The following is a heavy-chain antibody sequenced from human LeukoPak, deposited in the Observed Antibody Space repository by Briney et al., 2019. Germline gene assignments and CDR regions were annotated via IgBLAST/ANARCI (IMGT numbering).Heavy chain of an antibody. Sequence: SETLSLTCTVSGGSISSYYWSWVRQPPGKGLEWLGEIYHSGRTNYTPSLKSRVTISVDKSKNQLSLKLSSVTAADTAVYYCARDNYDNSGYYFDYWGQGTLVTVS. CDR3: ARDNYDNSGYYFDY. CDR2: IYHSGRT. V-gene: IGHV4-4*02. D-gene: IGHD3-22*01. J-gene: IGHJ4*02. CDR1: GGSISSYY.